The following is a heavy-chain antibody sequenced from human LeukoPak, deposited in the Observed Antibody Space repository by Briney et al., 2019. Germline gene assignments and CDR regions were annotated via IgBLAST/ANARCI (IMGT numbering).Heavy chain of an antibody. D-gene: IGHD2-15*01. CDR1: GYTFTSYG. J-gene: IGHJ6*02. Sequence: ASVKVSCKASGYTFTSYGISWVRQAPGQGVEWMGWISAYNGNTNYAQKLQGRVTMTTDTSTSTAYMELRRLRSDDTAVYYCAREGYCSGGSCYYYYYGMDVWGQGTTVTVSS. V-gene: IGHV1-18*01. CDR2: ISAYNGNT. CDR3: AREGYCSGGSCYYYYYGMDV.